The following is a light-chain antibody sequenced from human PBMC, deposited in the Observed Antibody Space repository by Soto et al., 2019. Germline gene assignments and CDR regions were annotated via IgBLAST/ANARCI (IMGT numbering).Light chain of an antibody. CDR1: QSVLYSSNNKNY. J-gene: IGKJ3*01. V-gene: IGKV4-1*01. CDR2: WAS. CDR3: QQYYSTPPST. Sequence: DIVMTQSPDSLAVSLGERATINCKSSQSVLYSSNNKNYLAWYQQKPGQPPKLLIYWASTRESGVPDRFSGSGAGKDFTPTISSLQAEEVAVYYCQQYYSTPPSTFGPGTKVDIK.